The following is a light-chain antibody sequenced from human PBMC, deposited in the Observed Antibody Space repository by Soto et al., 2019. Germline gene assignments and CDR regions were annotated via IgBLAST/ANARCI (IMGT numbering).Light chain of an antibody. V-gene: IGLV2-8*01. CDR1: SSDVGSYHY. Sequence: QSVLTQPPSASGSPGQSVTISCTGTSSDVGSYHYVSWYQQHPGKAPKLMIYEVSKRPSGVPDRFSGSKSGNTASLTVSGLQAEDEADYYCSSYAGSNNYVFGSGTKLTVL. CDR2: EVS. J-gene: IGLJ1*01. CDR3: SSYAGSNNYV.